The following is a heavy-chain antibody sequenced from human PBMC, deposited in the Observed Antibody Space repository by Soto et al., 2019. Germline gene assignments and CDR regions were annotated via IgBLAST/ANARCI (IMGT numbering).Heavy chain of an antibody. CDR2: IYYSGTT. Sequence: SETLSLTCTVSGGSISSGGYYWSWIRQHPGKGLEWIGYIYYSGTTSYNPSLYSRVTMSVDRSKNQFSLKVNSVTAADTAVYYCARESYFGSGATVVAYWGKGTLVTVSS. CDR1: GGSISSGGYY. D-gene: IGHD3-10*01. V-gene: IGHV4-61*08. J-gene: IGHJ4*02. CDR3: ARESYFGSGATVVAY.